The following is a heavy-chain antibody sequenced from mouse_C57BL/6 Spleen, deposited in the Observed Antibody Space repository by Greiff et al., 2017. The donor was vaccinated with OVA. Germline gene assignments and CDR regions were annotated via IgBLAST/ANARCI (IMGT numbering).Heavy chain of an antibody. J-gene: IGHJ4*01. CDR3: ARQGYGNLYAMDY. CDR2: IYPGDGDT. V-gene: IGHV1-82*01. CDR1: GYAFSSSW. D-gene: IGHD2-1*01. Sequence: LVESGPELVKPGASVKISCKASGYAFSSSWMNWVKQRPGKGLEWIGRIYPGDGDTNYNGKFKGKATLTADKSSSTAYMQLSSLTSEDSAVYFCARQGYGNLYAMDYWGQGTSVTVSS.